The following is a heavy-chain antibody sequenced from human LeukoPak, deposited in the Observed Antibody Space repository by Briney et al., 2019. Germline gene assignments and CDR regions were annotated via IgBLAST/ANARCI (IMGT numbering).Heavy chain of an antibody. CDR1: GGSISSGSYY. J-gene: IGHJ6*03. V-gene: IGHV4-61*09. Sequence: PSETLSLTCTVSGGSISSGSYYWSWIRQPAGKGLEWIGHIYTSGSTNYNPSLKSRVTISVDTSKNQFSLKLSSVTAADTAVYYCASGRRPIGYYMDVWGKGTTVTVSS. D-gene: IGHD1-26*01. CDR2: IYTSGST. CDR3: ASGRRPIGYYMDV.